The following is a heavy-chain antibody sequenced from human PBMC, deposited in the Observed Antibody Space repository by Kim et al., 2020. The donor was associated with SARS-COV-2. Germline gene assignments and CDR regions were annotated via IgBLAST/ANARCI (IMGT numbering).Heavy chain of an antibody. CDR1: GGSISSAGHY. J-gene: IGHJ4*01. D-gene: IGHD3-3*01. V-gene: IGHV4-31*03. CDR3: AREAADEMSGSIDC. CDR2: IYYSGTT. Sequence: SETLSLTCTVSGGSISSAGHYWSWIRHLPGKGLEWIGYIYYSGTTYYKPSLKSRVTISVDRSKNQFSLKLSSVTAADTAMYYCAREAADEMSGSIDCWG.